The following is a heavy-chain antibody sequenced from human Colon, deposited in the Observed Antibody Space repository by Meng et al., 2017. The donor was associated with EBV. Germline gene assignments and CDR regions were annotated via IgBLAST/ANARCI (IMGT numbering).Heavy chain of an antibody. D-gene: IGHD6-19*01. V-gene: IGHV4-31*11. J-gene: IGHJ4*02. Sequence: QLQLQESGPGLVKPSQTLSLTCVVSGDSISNGGYYWTWIRQHPGKGLEWFGHIYYSGSTFYNPSLKRRVIISIDTSKNQFSLNLRSVTAADTAVYYCARVSSGWDYFDYWGQGTLVTVSS. CDR2: IYYSGST. CDR3: ARVSSGWDYFDY. CDR1: GDSISNGGYY.